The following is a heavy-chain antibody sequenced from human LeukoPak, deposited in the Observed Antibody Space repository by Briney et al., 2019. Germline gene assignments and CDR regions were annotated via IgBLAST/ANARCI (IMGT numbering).Heavy chain of an antibody. CDR2: IYPGDSDT. Sequence: GESLKISCKGSGYSFTSYWIGWVSQMPGKGLEWMGIIYPGDSDTRYSPSFQGQVTISADKSISTAYLQWSSLKASDTAMYYCARPGYSSGWAVDYWGQGTLVTVSS. D-gene: IGHD6-19*01. CDR3: ARPGYSSGWAVDY. CDR1: GYSFTSYW. V-gene: IGHV5-51*01. J-gene: IGHJ4*02.